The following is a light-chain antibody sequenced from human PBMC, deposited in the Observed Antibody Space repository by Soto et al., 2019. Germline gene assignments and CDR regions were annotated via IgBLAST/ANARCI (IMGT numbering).Light chain of an antibody. Sequence: DIQMTQSPSSLSASVGDRVTITCRASQSISTYLNWYQQKPGKAPKLLIYATSSLQSGVPSRFSGRGSGTDFTLTISSLQPEDFATYYCQKYNGAPFTFGPGTKVDIK. J-gene: IGKJ3*01. CDR2: ATS. CDR3: QKYNGAPFT. CDR1: QSISTY. V-gene: IGKV1-39*01.